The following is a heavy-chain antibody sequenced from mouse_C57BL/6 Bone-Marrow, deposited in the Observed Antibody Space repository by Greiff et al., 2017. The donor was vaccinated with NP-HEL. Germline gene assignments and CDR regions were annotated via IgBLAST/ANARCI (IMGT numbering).Heavy chain of an antibody. Sequence: VQLQQPGAELVKPGASVKLSCKASGYTFTSYWMHWVKQRPGQGLEWIGMIHPNSGSTNYNEKFKSKATLTVDKSSSTAYMQLSSLTSEDSAVYYCARMDGYYVPYAMDYWGQGTSVTVSS. CDR2: IHPNSGST. CDR3: ARMDGYYVPYAMDY. CDR1: GYTFTSYW. D-gene: IGHD2-3*01. J-gene: IGHJ4*01. V-gene: IGHV1-64*01.